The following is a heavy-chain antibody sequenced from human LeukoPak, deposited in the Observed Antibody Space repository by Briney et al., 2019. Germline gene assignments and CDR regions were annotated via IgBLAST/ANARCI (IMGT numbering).Heavy chain of an antibody. CDR2: IYHSGST. D-gene: IGHD1-26*01. V-gene: IGHV4-38-2*02. CDR3: ASGAPIVGAINI. J-gene: IGHJ3*02. Sequence: SETLSLTCSVSGYSINSGYYWGWIRQPPGKGLEWIGSIYHSGSTYYNPSLKSRVTISVDTSKNQFSLKLSSVTAADTAVYYCASGAPIVGAINIWGQGTMVTVSS. CDR1: GYSINSGYY.